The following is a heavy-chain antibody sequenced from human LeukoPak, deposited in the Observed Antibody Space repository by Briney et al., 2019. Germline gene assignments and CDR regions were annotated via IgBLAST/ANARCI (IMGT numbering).Heavy chain of an antibody. Sequence: ASVKVSFKASGGTFSSYDINWVRQATGQGLEWMGWMNPNSGNTGYAQKFQGRVTITRNTSISTAYMELSSLRSEDTAVYYCARCASRGYYYYMDVWGKGTTVTVSS. J-gene: IGHJ6*03. CDR1: GGTFSSYD. V-gene: IGHV1-8*03. CDR3: ARCASRGYYYYMDV. CDR2: MNPNSGNT.